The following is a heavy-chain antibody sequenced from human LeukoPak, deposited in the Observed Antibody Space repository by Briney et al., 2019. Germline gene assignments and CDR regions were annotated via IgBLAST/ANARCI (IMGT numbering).Heavy chain of an antibody. CDR2: IYPGDSDT. Sequence: GESLKISCKGSPYSLTTYWIAWVRQMPGKGLEWMGIIYPGDSDTRYSPSFQGQVTMSADISISTASLQWSSLKASDTAVYYCARHGNFYGSGSYYTYGMDLWGQGTTVTVYS. CDR1: PYSLTTYW. V-gene: IGHV5-51*01. CDR3: ARHGNFYGSGSYYTYGMDL. D-gene: IGHD3-10*01. J-gene: IGHJ6*02.